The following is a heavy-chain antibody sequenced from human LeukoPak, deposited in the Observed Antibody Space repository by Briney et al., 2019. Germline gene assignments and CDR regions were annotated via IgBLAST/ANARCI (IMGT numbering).Heavy chain of an antibody. CDR1: GFTFSNYA. CDR3: ARVSDAYDYFFDY. D-gene: IGHD5-12*01. J-gene: IGHJ4*02. CDR2: VSRRSSFI. Sequence: GGSLRLSCAASGFTFSNYAMSWVRQAPGKGLEWVSSVSRRSSFIFYADSVQGRFTVSRDDAKDSLFLQMNSLRAEDTAVYYCARVSDAYDYFFDYWGQGTLVTVSS. V-gene: IGHV3-21*01.